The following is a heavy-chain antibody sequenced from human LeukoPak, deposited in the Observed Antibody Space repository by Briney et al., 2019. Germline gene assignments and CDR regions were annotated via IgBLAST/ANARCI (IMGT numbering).Heavy chain of an antibody. Sequence: ASVKVSCKASGYTFTGYYVHWVRQAPGQGLEWMGWMNPKSGGTNYAQKFEARVTMNRDTSISTAYMELSRLRFDDTAVYYCARGSYDSSDFEYFQHWGQGTLVTVSS. D-gene: IGHD3-22*01. CDR3: ARGSYDSSDFEYFQH. J-gene: IGHJ1*01. CDR1: GYTFTGYY. CDR2: MNPKSGGT. V-gene: IGHV1-2*02.